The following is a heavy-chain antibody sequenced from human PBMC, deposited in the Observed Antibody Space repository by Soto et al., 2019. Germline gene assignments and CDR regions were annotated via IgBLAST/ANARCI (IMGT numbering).Heavy chain of an antibody. D-gene: IGHD3-3*01. V-gene: IGHV3-66*01. CDR3: ARDQNTPTYYDFWSGPMNAFDI. Sequence: GGSLRLSCAASGFTVSSNYMSWVRQAPGKGLEWVSVIYSGGSTYYADSVKGRFTISRDNSKNTLYLQMNSLRAEDTAVYYCARDQNTPTYYDFWSGPMNAFDIWGQGTMVTVSS. CDR2: IYSGGST. J-gene: IGHJ3*02. CDR1: GFTVSSNY.